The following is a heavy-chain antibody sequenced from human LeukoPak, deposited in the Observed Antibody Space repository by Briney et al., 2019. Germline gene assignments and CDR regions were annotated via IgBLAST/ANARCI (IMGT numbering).Heavy chain of an antibody. J-gene: IGHJ4*02. Sequence: PGGSLRLSCAVSGLTFSNHALSWVRQAPGKGLEWVSAISGRDESTYYADSMKGRFTISRDNSKSTLYLQMSSLRAEDRAVYHCAKVNGTTNYWGQGTLVTVSS. CDR3: AKVNGTTNY. CDR2: ISGRDEST. V-gene: IGHV3-23*01. D-gene: IGHD1-1*01. CDR1: GLTFSNHA.